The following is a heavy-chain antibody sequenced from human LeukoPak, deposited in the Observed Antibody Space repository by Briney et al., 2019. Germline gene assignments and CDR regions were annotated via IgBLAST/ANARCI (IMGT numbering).Heavy chain of an antibody. Sequence: ASVKVSCKASGYTFTDYFIHWVRQAPGQGLEWMGWIYPKSGGTNYAQKFQGRVTMTRDTSINTAYMELSSLTSDDTAVYYCARGLPGDGHNSAYDIWGQGTMVTVSS. V-gene: IGHV1-2*02. CDR3: ARGLPGDGHNSAYDI. CDR1: GYTFTDYF. CDR2: IYPKSGGT. J-gene: IGHJ3*02. D-gene: IGHD5-24*01.